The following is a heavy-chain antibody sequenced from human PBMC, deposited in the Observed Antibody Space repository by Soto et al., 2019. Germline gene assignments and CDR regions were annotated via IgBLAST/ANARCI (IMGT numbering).Heavy chain of an antibody. CDR1: GFTFSSYG. V-gene: IGHV3-30*18. CDR2: ISYDGSNK. Sequence: EGSLRLSCAASGFTFSSYGMHWVRQAPGKGLEWVAVISYDGSNKYYADSVKGRFTISRDNSKNTLYLQMNSLRAEDTAVYYCAKDLYSSGWYATYYYGMDVWGQGTTVTVSS. D-gene: IGHD6-19*01. CDR3: AKDLYSSGWYATYYYGMDV. J-gene: IGHJ6*02.